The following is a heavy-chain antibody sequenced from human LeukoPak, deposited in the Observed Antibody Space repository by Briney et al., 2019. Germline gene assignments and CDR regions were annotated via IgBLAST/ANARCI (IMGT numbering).Heavy chain of an antibody. CDR2: ISFDGSNK. V-gene: IGHV3-30-3*01. D-gene: IGHD3-10*01. CDR3: ARGGAVRWFGEPPDYFDY. Sequence: GRSLRLSCAASGFTFSSYFMHWVRQAPGKGLEWVAVISFDGSNKFYADSVKGRFTISRDNSKNTLYLQMNSLRAEDTAVYYCARGGAVRWFGEPPDYFDYWGQGTLVTVSS. CDR1: GFTFSSYF. J-gene: IGHJ4*02.